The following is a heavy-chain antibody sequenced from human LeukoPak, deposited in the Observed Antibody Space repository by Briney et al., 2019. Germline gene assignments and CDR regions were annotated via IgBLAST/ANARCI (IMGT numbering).Heavy chain of an antibody. CDR1: GGSFSSYY. Sequence: SETLSLTCAVYGGSFSSYYWSWIRQPAGKGLEWIGRIYSSGSTNYNPSLKSRVTMSVDTSKNQFSLKLSSVTAADTAVYYCARALRIGYDAFDIWGQGTMVTVSS. CDR2: IYSSGST. V-gene: IGHV4-59*10. CDR3: ARALRIGYDAFDI. J-gene: IGHJ3*02. D-gene: IGHD4-17*01.